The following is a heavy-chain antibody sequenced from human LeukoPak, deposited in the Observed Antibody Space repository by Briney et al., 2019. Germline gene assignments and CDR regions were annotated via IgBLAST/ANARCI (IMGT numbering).Heavy chain of an antibody. CDR3: ARRVEPYYFDY. CDR2: ISSSSSYI. J-gene: IGHJ4*02. V-gene: IGHV3-21*01. Sequence: GGSLRLSCAASGFTFSSYWMNWVRQAPGKGLEWVSSISSSSSYIYYPDSVKGRFTISRDNAKNSQYLQMNSLRAEDTAVYYCARRVEPYYFDYWGQGTLVTVSA. CDR1: GFTFSSYW. D-gene: IGHD1-1*01.